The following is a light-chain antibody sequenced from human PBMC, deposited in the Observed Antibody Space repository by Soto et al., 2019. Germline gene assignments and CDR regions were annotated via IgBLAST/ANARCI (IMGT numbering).Light chain of an antibody. CDR3: QVWDSSSEHAV. J-gene: IGLJ7*01. CDR2: DDS. CDR1: NIGGKS. V-gene: IGLV3-21*02. Sequence: SYELTQPPSVSVAPGQTANITCGGNNIGGKSVHWYQQRPGQAPVLVVYDDSDRPSWIPERFSGSNSGNTATLTITRVEAGDEADYYCQVWDSSSEHAVFGGGTQLTVL.